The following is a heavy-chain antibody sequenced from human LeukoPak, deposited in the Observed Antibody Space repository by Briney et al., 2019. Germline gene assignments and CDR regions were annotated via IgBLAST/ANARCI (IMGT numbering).Heavy chain of an antibody. V-gene: IGHV3-33*01. CDR1: GFTFRSYG. D-gene: IGHD6-19*01. J-gene: IGHJ4*02. Sequence: GGSLRLSCAASGFTFRSYGMHWVRQAPGKGLEWVAIIWYDGSNKYYADSVKGRFTISRDNSKNTLYLQMNSLRDEDTAVYYRARRGVAGTNYFDYWGQGTLVTVSS. CDR3: ARRGVAGTNYFDY. CDR2: IWYDGSNK.